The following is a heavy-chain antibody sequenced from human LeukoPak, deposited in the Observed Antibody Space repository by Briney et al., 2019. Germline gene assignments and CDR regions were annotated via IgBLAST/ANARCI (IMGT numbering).Heavy chain of an antibody. J-gene: IGHJ5*02. D-gene: IGHD3-22*01. V-gene: IGHV3-23*01. CDR3: AKDGREYYYDSSAYYSPDWFDP. CDR2: ISGSGGST. CDR1: GFTFSSYA. Sequence: GGSLRLSCAASGFTFSSYAMSWVRQAPGKGLEWVSGISGSGGSTYCADSVKGRFTISRDNSKNTLYLQMNSQRADDTAVYYCAKDGREYYYDSSAYYSPDWFDPWGQGTLVTVSS.